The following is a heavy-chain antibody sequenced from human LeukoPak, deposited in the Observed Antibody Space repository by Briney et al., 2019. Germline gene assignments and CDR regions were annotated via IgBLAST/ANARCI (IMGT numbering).Heavy chain of an antibody. Sequence: GSLRLSCAASGFIFRSYWMVWVRQAPGRGLEWVASIDEHGFKTYYAASVTGRFTISKDTAKNSLDLQMNSLRAEDTAVYYCARDGITCTRDYWGQGALVTVSS. CDR1: GFIFRSYW. V-gene: IGHV3-7*01. CDR3: ARDGITCTRDY. D-gene: IGHD1-7*01. J-gene: IGHJ4*02. CDR2: IDEHGFKT.